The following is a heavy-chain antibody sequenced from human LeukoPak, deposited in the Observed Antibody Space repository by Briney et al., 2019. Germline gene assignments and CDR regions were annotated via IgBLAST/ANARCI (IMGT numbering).Heavy chain of an antibody. Sequence: GGSLRLSCAASGFTFSSYAMGWVRQAPGKGVEWVSAISGSGGSTYYADSVKGRFTISRDNSKNTLYLQMNSLRAEDTAVYYCAKKSLDVGATIRSWGQGTLVTVSS. D-gene: IGHD1-26*01. CDR2: ISGSGGST. CDR1: GFTFSSYA. V-gene: IGHV3-23*01. CDR3: AKKSLDVGATIRS. J-gene: IGHJ4*02.